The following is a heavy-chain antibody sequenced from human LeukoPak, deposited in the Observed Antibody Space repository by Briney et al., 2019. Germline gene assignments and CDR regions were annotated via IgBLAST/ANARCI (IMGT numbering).Heavy chain of an antibody. D-gene: IGHD3-22*01. CDR3: ARDYYDSSGYYHGGH. J-gene: IGHJ4*02. Sequence: GASVKVSCKASGYSFTSYGIHWVRQAPGQGLEWMGIINPSGGSTTYAQNFQGRVTMTGDTSTGTVYMELSSLRSEDTAVCYCARDYYDSSGYYHGGHWGQGTLVTVSS. CDR1: GYSFTSYG. V-gene: IGHV1-46*01. CDR2: INPSGGST.